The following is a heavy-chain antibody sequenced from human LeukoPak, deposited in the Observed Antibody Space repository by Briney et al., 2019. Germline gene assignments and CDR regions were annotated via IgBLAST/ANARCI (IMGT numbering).Heavy chain of an antibody. V-gene: IGHV3-74*01. CDR3: ARDDWRWLQFRRSYYYYGMDV. J-gene: IGHJ6*02. CDR1: GFTFSSYW. Sequence: GGSLRLSYAASGFTFSSYWMHWVRQAPGKGLVSVSRINSDGSSTSYADSVKGRFTISRDNAKNTLYLQMNSLRAEDTAVYYCARDDWRWLQFRRSYYYYGMDVWGQGTTVTVSS. D-gene: IGHD5-24*01. CDR2: INSDGSST.